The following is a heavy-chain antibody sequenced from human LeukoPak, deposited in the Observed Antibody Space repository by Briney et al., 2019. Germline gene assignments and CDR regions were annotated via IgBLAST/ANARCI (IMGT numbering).Heavy chain of an antibody. CDR3: ARGYCSSTSCVWFDP. V-gene: IGHV3-33*01. Sequence: RSLRLSCAASGFTFSSYGMHWVRQAPGKGLEWVAVIWYDGSNKYYADSVKGRFTISRDNSKNTLYLQMNSLRAEDTAVYYCARGYCSSTSCVWFDPWGQGTLVTVSS. CDR2: IWYDGSNK. J-gene: IGHJ5*02. CDR1: GFTFSSYG. D-gene: IGHD2-2*01.